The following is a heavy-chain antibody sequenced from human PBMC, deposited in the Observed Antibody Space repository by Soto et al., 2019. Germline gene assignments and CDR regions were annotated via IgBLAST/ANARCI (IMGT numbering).Heavy chain of an antibody. V-gene: IGHV4-31*03. Sequence: QVQLQESGPGLVKPSQTLSLTCTVSGGSISSGGYYWSWIRQHPGKGLEWIGYIYYSGSTYYNPSLKSRVTISVDTSKNQFSLKLSSVTAVDTAVYYCAREGYCSSTSCEFWFDPWGQGTLVTVSS. CDR2: IYYSGST. CDR1: GGSISSGGYY. CDR3: AREGYCSSTSCEFWFDP. J-gene: IGHJ5*02. D-gene: IGHD2-2*01.